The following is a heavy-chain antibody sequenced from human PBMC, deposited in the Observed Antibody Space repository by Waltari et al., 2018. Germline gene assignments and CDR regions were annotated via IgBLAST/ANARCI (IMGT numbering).Heavy chain of an antibody. CDR1: GGSFSGYY. CDR2: INHSGST. J-gene: IGHJ4*02. Sequence: QVQLQQWGAGLLKPSETLSLTCAVYGGSFSGYYWSWIRQPPGKGLEWIGEINHSGSTNYNPSLKSRVTISVDTSKNQFSLKLSSVTAADTAVYYCARVATIGVPYYFDYWGQGTLVTVSS. CDR3: ARVATIGVPYYFDY. V-gene: IGHV4-34*01. D-gene: IGHD5-12*01.